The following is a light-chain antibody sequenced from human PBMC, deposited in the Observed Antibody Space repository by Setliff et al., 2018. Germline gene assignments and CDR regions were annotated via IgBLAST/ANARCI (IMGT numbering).Light chain of an antibody. V-gene: IGLV2-14*03. J-gene: IGLJ1*01. CDR2: DVN. Sequence: ALTQPASVSGSPGQSITISCTGSSSDVGAYDYVSWYQQHPGKAPKLMIYDVNNRPSGVSNRFSGSKSGNTASLTISGLQAEDEADYYCSSYTSRTTLDVFGTGTKVTVL. CDR1: SSDVGAYDY. CDR3: SSYTSRTTLDV.